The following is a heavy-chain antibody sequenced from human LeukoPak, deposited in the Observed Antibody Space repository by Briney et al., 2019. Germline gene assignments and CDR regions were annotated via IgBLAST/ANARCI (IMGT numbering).Heavy chain of an antibody. CDR1: GFTFGDYA. CDR3: TRVVAAAGRPYDY. J-gene: IGHJ4*02. Sequence: GGSLRLSCTASGFTFGDYAMSWFRQAPGKGLEWAGFIRSKAYGGTTEYAASVKGRFTISRDDSISIAYLQMNSLKTEDTAVYYCTRVVAAAGRPYDYWGQGTLVTVSS. D-gene: IGHD6-13*01. CDR2: IRSKAYGGTT. V-gene: IGHV3-49*03.